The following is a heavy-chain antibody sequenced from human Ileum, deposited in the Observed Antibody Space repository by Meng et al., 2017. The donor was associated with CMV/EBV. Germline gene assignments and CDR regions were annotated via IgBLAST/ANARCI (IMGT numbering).Heavy chain of an antibody. Sequence: GESLKISCAASGFTFSSYAMSWVRQAPGKGLEWVSAISGSGGSTYYADSVQGRFTISRDNSKNTLYLQMNSLRAEDTAVYYCAKDPDCSSTSCYDYFDYWGQGTLVTVSS. J-gene: IGHJ4*02. CDR1: GFTFSSYA. CDR3: AKDPDCSSTSCYDYFDY. V-gene: IGHV3-23*01. D-gene: IGHD2-2*01. CDR2: ISGSGGST.